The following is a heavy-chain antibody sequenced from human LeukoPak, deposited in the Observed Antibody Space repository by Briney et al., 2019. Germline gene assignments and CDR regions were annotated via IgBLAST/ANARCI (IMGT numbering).Heavy chain of an antibody. J-gene: IGHJ4*02. CDR3: ARGGGWSPYYFDY. CDR2: IYYSGTT. V-gene: IGHV4-59*01. CDR1: GGSMSSYY. D-gene: IGHD6-19*01. Sequence: SETLSLTCAVSGGSMSSYYWSWIRQPPGKGLEWIRYIYYSGTTNYNPSLKSRVTISINTSKNHFSLKLSSVTAAETALYYCARGGGWSPYYFDYWGQGTLVTVSS.